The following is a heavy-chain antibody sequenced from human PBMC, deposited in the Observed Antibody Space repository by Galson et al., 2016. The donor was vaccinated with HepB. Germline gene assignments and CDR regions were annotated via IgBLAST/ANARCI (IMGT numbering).Heavy chain of an antibody. V-gene: IGHV4-39*01. CDR1: GGSTSSSHSY. CDR3: ATYLGGIVTASDY. D-gene: IGHD3-16*01. Sequence: SETLSLTCTVSGGSTSSSHSYCGWIRQPPGKGLEWIGNVYYRGSTYYNPSLKSRVTISVETSKNQFSLKLTSVTAADTAVYYCATYLGGIVTASDYLGQGTLVTVAS. J-gene: IGHJ4*02. CDR2: VYYRGST.